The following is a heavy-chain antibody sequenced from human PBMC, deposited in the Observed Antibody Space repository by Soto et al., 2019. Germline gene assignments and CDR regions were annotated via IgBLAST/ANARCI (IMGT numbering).Heavy chain of an antibody. V-gene: IGHV2-5*02. D-gene: IGHD3-3*01. J-gene: IGHJ5*02. CDR2: IYWDDDK. CDR3: AHRIQGILGVVSSNWFDP. CDR1: GFSLSTSGVG. Sequence: QITLKESGPTLVKPTQTLTLTCTFSGFSLSTSGVGVGWIRQPPGKALEWLALIYWDDDKAYSPSLKRRLTLTKDTSKNQVVLTMTNMDPVDTATYYCAHRIQGILGVVSSNWFDPWGQGPLVTVSS.